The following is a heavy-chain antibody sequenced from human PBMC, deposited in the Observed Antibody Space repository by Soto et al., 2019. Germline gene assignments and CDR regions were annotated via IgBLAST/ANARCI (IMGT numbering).Heavy chain of an antibody. CDR2: INHSGST. J-gene: IGHJ4*02. Sequence: PSETLSLTCAVYGGSFSGYYWSWIRQPPGKGLEWIGEINHSGSTNYNPSLKGRVTISVDTSKNQFSLKLSSVTAADTAVYYCASSAGGGELRYFDYWGQGTLVTVSS. CDR3: ASSAGGGELRYFDY. V-gene: IGHV4-34*01. CDR1: GGSFSGYY. D-gene: IGHD1-26*01.